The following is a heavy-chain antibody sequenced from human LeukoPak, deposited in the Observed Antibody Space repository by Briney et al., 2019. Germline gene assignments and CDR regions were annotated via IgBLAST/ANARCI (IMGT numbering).Heavy chain of an antibody. CDR1: GYTFTSYP. V-gene: IGHV1-3*03. CDR3: ARGPSGYHNT. D-gene: IGHD5-12*01. Sequence: ASVKVSCKASGYTFTSYPIHWVRQAPGQRLEWMGWINADSGNTKYSQDFQGRVTITRDTSASTAYMELSSLRSEDMAVYYCARGPSGYHNTGGQGTLVTVSS. J-gene: IGHJ4*02. CDR2: INADSGNT.